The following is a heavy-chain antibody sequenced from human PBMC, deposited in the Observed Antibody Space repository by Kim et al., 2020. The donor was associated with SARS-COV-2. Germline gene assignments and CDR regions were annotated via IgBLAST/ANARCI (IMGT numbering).Heavy chain of an antibody. J-gene: IGHJ4*02. D-gene: IGHD1-26*01. CDR3: ERLHGTRPYYFVH. Sequence: SETLSLTCTVSGVSLSGSSYYWGWIRQPPGKGLEWIGSMYYSGSTYHNPSLQSRVTISVDTSKNQFSLKVSSVTAADTAVYYCERLHGTRPYYFVHWGQG. CDR2: MYYSGST. CDR1: GVSLSGSSYY. V-gene: IGHV4-39*01.